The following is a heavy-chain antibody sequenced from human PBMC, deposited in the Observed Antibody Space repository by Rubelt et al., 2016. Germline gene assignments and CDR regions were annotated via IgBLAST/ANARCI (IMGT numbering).Heavy chain of an antibody. D-gene: IGHD1-26*01. Sequence: QLQLQESGPGLVKPSETLSLTCSVSGGSISTSSYYWGWVRQPPGKGLEWIGTIYYSGNTYYNPSFNGRGTLSADTSKNQFSLRLTSVTAADTAVYFCAGRDSGSQWRFDYWGRGTLVTVAS. J-gene: IGHJ4*02. CDR3: AGRDSGSQWRFDY. CDR1: GGSISTSSYY. CDR2: IYYSGNT. V-gene: IGHV4-39*01.